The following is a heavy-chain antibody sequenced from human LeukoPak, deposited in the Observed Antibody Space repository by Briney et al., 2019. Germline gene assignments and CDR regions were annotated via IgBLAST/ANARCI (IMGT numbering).Heavy chain of an antibody. V-gene: IGHV4-30-4*01. Sequence: SETLSLTCTVSGGSISSGDYYWSWIRQPPGKGLEWIGYIYYSGSTYYNPSLKSRVTISVDTSKNQFSLKLSSVTAADTAVYYCARVMDYYGSGSLNFDYWGQGTLVTVST. J-gene: IGHJ4*02. D-gene: IGHD3-10*01. CDR3: ARVMDYYGSGSLNFDY. CDR2: IYYSGST. CDR1: GGSISSGDYY.